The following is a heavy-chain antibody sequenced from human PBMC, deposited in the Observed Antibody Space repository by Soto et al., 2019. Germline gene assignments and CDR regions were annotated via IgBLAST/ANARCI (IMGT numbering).Heavy chain of an antibody. CDR3: ARVVGDCRSTCCRNFDY. J-gene: IGHJ4*02. V-gene: IGHV4-30-4*01. D-gene: IGHD2-2*01. CDR1: GGSISSGDYY. CDR2: IYYSGST. Sequence: SETLSLTCTVSGGSISSGDYYWSWIRQPPGKGLEWIGYIYYSGSTYYNPSLKSRVTISVDTSKNQFSLKLSSVTAADTAVYYSARVVGDCRSTCCRNFDYWGQGTLVTVSS.